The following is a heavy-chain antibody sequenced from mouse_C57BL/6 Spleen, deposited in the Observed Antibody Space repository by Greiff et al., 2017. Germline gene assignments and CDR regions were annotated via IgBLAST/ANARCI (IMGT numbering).Heavy chain of an antibody. D-gene: IGHD1-2*01. Sequence: DVKLQESGGGLVQPGGSMKLSCVASGFTFSNYWMNWVRQSPEKGLEWVAQIRLKSDNYATHYAESVKGRFTISRDDSKSSVYLQMNNLRAEDTGIYYCTGVGFGFAYWGQGTLVTVSA. CDR2: IRLKSDNYAT. V-gene: IGHV6-3*01. J-gene: IGHJ3*01. CDR3: TGVGFGFAY. CDR1: GFTFSNYW.